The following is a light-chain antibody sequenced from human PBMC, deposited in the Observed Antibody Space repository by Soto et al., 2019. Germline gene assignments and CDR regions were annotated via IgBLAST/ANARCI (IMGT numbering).Light chain of an antibody. CDR1: QSVSSSY. V-gene: IGKV3D-20*02. Sequence: EIVLTQSPGTLSLSPGERATLSCRASQSVSSSYLAWYQQKPGQAPRLLIYGASSRATGIPDRFSGSGSGTDFTLTISSLEPEDSAVYYCQQRHMWPITFGQGTRLET. CDR2: GAS. J-gene: IGKJ5*01. CDR3: QQRHMWPIT.